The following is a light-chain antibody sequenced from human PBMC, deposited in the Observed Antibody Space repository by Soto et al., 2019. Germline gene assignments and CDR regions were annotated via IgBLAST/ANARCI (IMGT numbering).Light chain of an antibody. CDR2: AAS. V-gene: IGKV1-39*01. J-gene: IGKJ2*01. Sequence: DIQMTQSPSSLSASVGDRVTITCRASQTISSYLNWYQQSPGKAPKLLIYAASSLQSGVPSRFSGSGSGTDFTLTISSLQPEDFATYYCQQSSNLPYTFGQGTKLEIK. CDR1: QTISSY. CDR3: QQSSNLPYT.